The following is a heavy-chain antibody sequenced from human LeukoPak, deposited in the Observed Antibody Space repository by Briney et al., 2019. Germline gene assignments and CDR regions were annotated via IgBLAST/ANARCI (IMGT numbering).Heavy chain of an antibody. CDR2: INSDGSNT. CDR3: ARVTYYYGSGSYYIGYYYYYMDV. CDR1: GFTFSNYW. V-gene: IGHV3-74*01. J-gene: IGHJ6*03. Sequence: GGSLRLSCAASGFTFSNYWMHWVRQAPGKGLVWVSRINSDGSNTNYADSVKGRFTISRDNAKNSLYLQMNSLRAEDTAVYYCARVTYYYGSGSYYIGYYYYYMDVWGKGTTVTVSS. D-gene: IGHD3-10*01.